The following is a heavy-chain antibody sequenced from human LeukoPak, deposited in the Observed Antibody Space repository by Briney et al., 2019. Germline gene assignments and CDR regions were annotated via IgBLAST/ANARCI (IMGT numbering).Heavy chain of an antibody. CDR3: ARGGGMRYCSSTSCYTFDY. CDR1: GGSFRGYY. CDR2: INHNGST. J-gene: IGHJ4*02. D-gene: IGHD2-2*02. V-gene: IGHV4-34*01. Sequence: SETLSLTCAVYGGSFRGYYWSWIRQPPGKGLEWIGEINHNGSTNYNPSLKSRVTISVDTSKNQFSLKLSPVTAADTAVYYCARGGGMRYCSSTSCYTFDYWGQGTLVTVSS.